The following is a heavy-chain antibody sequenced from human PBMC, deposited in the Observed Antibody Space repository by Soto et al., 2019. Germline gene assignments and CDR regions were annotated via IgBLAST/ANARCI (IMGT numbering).Heavy chain of an antibody. J-gene: IGHJ4*02. CDR2: VNHSGTT. V-gene: IGHV4-34*01. CDR1: GGSISSNY. D-gene: IGHD2-2*01. Sequence: PSETLSLTCTVSGGSISSNYWTWIRQSPEKGLEWIGEVNHSGTTYCNPSLKTRVTISVHTPKNQFSLKMSSVTAADTAVYYCARGIGYCSSINCYSSRRLRFDSWGQGTLVTVSS. CDR3: ARGIGYCSSINCYSSRRLRFDS.